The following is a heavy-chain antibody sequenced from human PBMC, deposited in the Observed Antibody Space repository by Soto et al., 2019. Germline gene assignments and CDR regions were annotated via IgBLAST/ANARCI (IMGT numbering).Heavy chain of an antibody. D-gene: IGHD5-18*01. CDR1: GFTFSDYY. CDR3: VRHGSVDTTNWFDP. V-gene: IGHV3-11*01. CDR2: ISGGTSTI. J-gene: IGHJ5*02. Sequence: NPGGSLRLSCAASGFTFSDYYMSWIRQAPGKGLEWISYISGGTSTIYYADSVKGRFTISRDNAKNSLYLQMNSLRAEDTAVYYCVRHGSVDTTNWFDPWGQGILVTVSS.